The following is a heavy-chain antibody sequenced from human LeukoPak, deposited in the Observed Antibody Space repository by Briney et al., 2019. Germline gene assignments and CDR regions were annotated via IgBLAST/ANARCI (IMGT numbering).Heavy chain of an antibody. V-gene: IGHV3-7*04. CDR1: GFTFSSYW. D-gene: IGHD1-26*01. Sequence: GGSLRLSCAASGFTFSSYWMSWVRQAPGKGLGWVASIKQDGSEKYHVDSVKGRFTISRDNAKNSLYLQMNSLRAEDTAVYYCARGLGAAHFDYWGQGTLVTVSS. J-gene: IGHJ4*02. CDR3: ARGLGAAHFDY. CDR2: IKQDGSEK.